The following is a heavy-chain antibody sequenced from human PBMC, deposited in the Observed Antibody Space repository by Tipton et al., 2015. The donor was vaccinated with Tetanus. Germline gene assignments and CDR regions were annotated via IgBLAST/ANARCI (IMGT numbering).Heavy chain of an antibody. D-gene: IGHD5-24*01. V-gene: IGHV3-48*03. Sequence: SLRLSCAASGFTFSSYEMNWVRRAPGKGLEWVSYISSSGSIVYYADSVKGRFTFSRDNAKNSLYLQMNSLRVEDPALYYCTRHRRGDGYNLGAYWGPGTLVTVSS. J-gene: IGHJ4*02. CDR1: GFTFSSYE. CDR2: ISSSGSIV. CDR3: TRHRRGDGYNLGAY.